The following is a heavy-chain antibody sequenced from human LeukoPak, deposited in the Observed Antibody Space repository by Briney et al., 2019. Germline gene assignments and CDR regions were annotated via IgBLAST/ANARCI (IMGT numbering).Heavy chain of an antibody. Sequence: ASVKVSCKASGGTFSSYAISWVRQAPGQGLEWMGGIIPIFGTANYAQKFQGRVTITADESTSTAYMELSSLRSEGTAVYYCARDGPLPGELPGYSSSWYGDYWGQGTLVTVSS. CDR1: GGTFSSYA. D-gene: IGHD6-13*01. J-gene: IGHJ4*02. V-gene: IGHV1-69*13. CDR2: IIPIFGTA. CDR3: ARDGPLPGELPGYSSSWYGDY.